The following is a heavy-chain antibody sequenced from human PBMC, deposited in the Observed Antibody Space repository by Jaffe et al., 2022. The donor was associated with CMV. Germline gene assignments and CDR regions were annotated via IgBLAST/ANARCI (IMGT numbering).Heavy chain of an antibody. J-gene: IGHJ3*01. Sequence: QVTLRESGPALVKPTQTLTLTCALSGFSLTTGGMCVSWIRQPPGKALEWLARIDWDDDKYYSTSLKTRLTISKDTSKNQVVLTIINMAPVDTATYYCARHSTGGYRPIDGFDVWGQGTMVTVSS. CDR2: IDWDDDK. D-gene: IGHD1-26*01. CDR1: GFSLTTGGMC. CDR3: ARHSTGGYRPIDGFDV. V-gene: IGHV2-70*15.